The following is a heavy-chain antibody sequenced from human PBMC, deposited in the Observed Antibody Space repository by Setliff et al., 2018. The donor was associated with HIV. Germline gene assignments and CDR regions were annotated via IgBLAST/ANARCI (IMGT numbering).Heavy chain of an antibody. CDR1: GFTFNTYT. CDR2: ITSSSTHI. D-gene: IGHD3-10*01. V-gene: IGHV3-21*01. Sequence: PGGSLRLSCAASGFTFNTYTMIWIRQSPGKGLEWVSSITSSSTHIFYADSVKGRFTISRDNAKNSVFLQMNSLTAGDTAIYYCTRDGSGSPDYWGQGTLVTVSS. J-gene: IGHJ4*02. CDR3: TRDGSGSPDY.